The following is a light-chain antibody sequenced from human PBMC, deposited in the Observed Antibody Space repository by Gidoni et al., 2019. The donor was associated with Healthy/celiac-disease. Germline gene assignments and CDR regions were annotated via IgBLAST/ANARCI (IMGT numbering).Light chain of an antibody. CDR3: QQRSNWPPLT. CDR2: DAS. V-gene: IGKV3-11*01. CDR1: QSVSSY. J-gene: IGKJ4*01. Sequence: EIVLTHSPATLSLSPGERATLSCRASQSVSSYLAWYQQKPGQAPRLLIYDASNRATGIPARFSGSGSGTAFTLTISSLEPEDFAVYYCQQRSNWPPLTFGGGTKVEIK.